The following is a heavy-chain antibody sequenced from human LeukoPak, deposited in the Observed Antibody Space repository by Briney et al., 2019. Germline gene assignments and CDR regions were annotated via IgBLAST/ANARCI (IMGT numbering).Heavy chain of an antibody. CDR3: ARGRGYYDSSGYLVY. V-gene: IGHV4-34*01. CDR1: GGSFSGYY. J-gene: IGHJ4*02. D-gene: IGHD3-22*01. CDR2: INHSGST. Sequence: SETLSLTRAVYGGSFSGYYWSWIRQPPGKGLEWIGEINHSGSTNYNPSLKSRVTISVDTSKNQFSLKLSSVTAADMAVYYCARGRGYYDSSGYLVYWGQGTLVTVSS.